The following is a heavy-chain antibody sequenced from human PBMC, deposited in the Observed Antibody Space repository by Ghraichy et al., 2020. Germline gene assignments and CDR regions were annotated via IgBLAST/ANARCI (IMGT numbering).Heavy chain of an antibody. D-gene: IGHD3-16*01. CDR3: ARFQQGDLNWYFDL. CDR2: IKPNSRGT. V-gene: IGHV1-2*02. Sequence: ASVKVSCKASGYTFTDYYLHWVRQAPGQGLEWMGCIKPNSRGTNYAQMFQGRVTMTRDTSINTAYMELSRLRSDDTAVYYCARFQQGDLNWYFDLWGRGTLVPVSS. CDR1: GYTFTDYY. J-gene: IGHJ2*01.